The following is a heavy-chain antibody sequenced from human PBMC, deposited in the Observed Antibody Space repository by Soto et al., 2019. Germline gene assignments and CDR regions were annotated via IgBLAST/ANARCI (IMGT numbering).Heavy chain of an antibody. CDR3: AKRAYGSDFYD. CDR2: ISGSGDST. Sequence: PGGSLRLSCATSGFTFSSYAMNWVRQAPGKGLEWVSVISGSGDSTYYADSVKGRFTISRDNSKNTLYLQMNSLRAEDTAVYYCAKRAYGSDFYDWGQGTLVTVSS. J-gene: IGHJ4*02. D-gene: IGHD3-10*01. CDR1: GFTFSSYA. V-gene: IGHV3-23*01.